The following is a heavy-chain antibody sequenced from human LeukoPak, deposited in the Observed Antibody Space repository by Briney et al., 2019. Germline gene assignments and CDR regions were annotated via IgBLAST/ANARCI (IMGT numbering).Heavy chain of an antibody. D-gene: IGHD2-2*01. CDR2: VSYSVTT. CDR1: GGSISSSSFF. V-gene: IGHV4-39*01. CDR3: AKLTCSSTFCPLDY. Sequence: PSETLSLTCTVSGGSISSSSFFWAWIRQPPGKGLEWIGTVSYSVTTYYSPSLKSRVTISVDTSKNQFSLRLTSVTAADTALYYCAKLTCSSTFCPLDYWGQGTLVTVSS. J-gene: IGHJ4*02.